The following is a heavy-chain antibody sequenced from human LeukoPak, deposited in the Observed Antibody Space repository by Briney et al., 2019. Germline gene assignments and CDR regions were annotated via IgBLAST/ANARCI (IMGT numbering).Heavy chain of an antibody. J-gene: IGHJ4*02. D-gene: IGHD3-10*01. Sequence: SETLSLTCTVSGGSISSYYWSWIRQPPGXGLEWIGYIYYSGSTNYNPSLKSRVTISVDTSKNQFSLKLSSVTAADTAVYYCARLIMVRGVIRPDYWGQGTLVTVSS. CDR3: ARLIMVRGVIRPDY. CDR2: IYYSGST. V-gene: IGHV4-59*08. CDR1: GGSISSYY.